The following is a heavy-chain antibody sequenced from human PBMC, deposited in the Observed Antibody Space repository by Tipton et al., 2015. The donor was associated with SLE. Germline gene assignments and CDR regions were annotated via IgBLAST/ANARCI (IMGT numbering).Heavy chain of an antibody. V-gene: IGHV4-4*07. CDR3: ARVAPGGYYFDY. CDR2: VDTSGSV. Sequence: TLSLTCTVSGGFISTYYWNWIRQPAGKGLELIGRVDTSGSVKFNPTLKSRVTMSLDTSKNQVSLKLSSVTAADTAVYYCARVAPGGYYFDYWGQGTLVTVSS. CDR1: GGFISTYY. D-gene: IGHD5-12*01. J-gene: IGHJ4*02.